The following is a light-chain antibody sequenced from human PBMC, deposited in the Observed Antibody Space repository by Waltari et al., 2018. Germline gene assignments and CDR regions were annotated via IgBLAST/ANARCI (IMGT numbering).Light chain of an antibody. Sequence: SYELTQPPSVSMSPGQTARNTCPGEAFPKKFSSWFQQKSGQAPVLVMYEDNKRPSGIPQKFSGSSSGTVATLTISGAQLEDEADYYCYSTDNSGHGVFGGGTKVTVL. CDR3: YSTDNSGHGV. CDR1: AFPKKF. J-gene: IGLJ3*02. V-gene: IGLV3-10*01. CDR2: EDN.